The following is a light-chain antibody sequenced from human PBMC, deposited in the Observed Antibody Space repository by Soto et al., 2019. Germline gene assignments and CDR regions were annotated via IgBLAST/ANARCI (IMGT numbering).Light chain of an antibody. CDR1: QSISRK. V-gene: IGKV3D-15*01. Sequence: EVVMTQSPATLSVSPGERATLSCRASQSISRKLAWYQQKPGQAPRLLIYGASTRATDIPARFSGSRSGTEFTLTISSLQSEDFAVYYCQQYNKWHSITFGHGTRLEIK. CDR2: GAS. CDR3: QQYNKWHSIT. J-gene: IGKJ5*01.